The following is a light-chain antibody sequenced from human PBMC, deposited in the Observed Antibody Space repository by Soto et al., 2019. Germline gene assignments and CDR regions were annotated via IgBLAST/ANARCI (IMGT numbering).Light chain of an antibody. CDR3: QQYSNYWT. V-gene: IGKV1-5*01. J-gene: IGKJ1*01. CDR2: DAS. Sequence: DIQMTQSPSTLSASVGDRVTITCRASQSISNWLAWYQQKPGKSPKVLIYDASSLESGVPSRFSGSGSGTEFTLTISSLQPDDFATYFCQQYSNYWTFGQGTKVDI. CDR1: QSISNW.